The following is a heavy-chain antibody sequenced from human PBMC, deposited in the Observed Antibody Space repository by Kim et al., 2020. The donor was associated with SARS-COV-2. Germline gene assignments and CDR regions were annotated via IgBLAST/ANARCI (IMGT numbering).Heavy chain of an antibody. CDR3: ARGGRRYDILTGYYFGGGPSDY. CDR1: GGSISSSSYY. CDR2: IYYSGST. V-gene: IGHV4-39*07. D-gene: IGHD3-9*01. J-gene: IGHJ4*02. Sequence: SETLSLTCTVSGGSISSSSYYWGWIRQPPGTGLEWIGSIYYSGSTYYNPSLKSRVTISVDTSKNQFSLKLSSVTAADTAVYYCARGGRRYDILTGYYFGGGPSDYWGQGTLVSVSS.